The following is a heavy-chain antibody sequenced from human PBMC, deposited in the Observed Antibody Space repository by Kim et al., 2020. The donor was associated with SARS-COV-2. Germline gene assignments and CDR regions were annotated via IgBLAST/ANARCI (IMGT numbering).Heavy chain of an antibody. V-gene: IGHV4-59*01. CDR2: IFYSGNT. J-gene: IGHJ3*02. Sequence: SETLSLTCTVSGDSINNYYWSWIRQPPGKGLEWIGFIFYSGNTNYNPSLKSRVTMSVDTSKNQFSLKLNSVTAADTAMYYCARRRDTSGAFDIWGQGTMVTVSS. CDR1: GDSINNYY. D-gene: IGHD5-18*01. CDR3: ARRRDTSGAFDI.